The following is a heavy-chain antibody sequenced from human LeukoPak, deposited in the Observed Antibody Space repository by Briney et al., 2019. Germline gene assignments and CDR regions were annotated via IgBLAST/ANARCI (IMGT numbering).Heavy chain of an antibody. CDR2: ISSSSSYI. J-gene: IGHJ3*02. D-gene: IGHD3-22*01. Sequence: PGGSLRLPCAASGFTFSSYSMNWVRQAPGKGLEWVSSISSSSSYIYYADSVKGRFTISRDNSKNTLYLQMNSLRAEDTAVYYCARQKGYYYDLDAFDIWGQGTMVTVSS. CDR1: GFTFSSYS. CDR3: ARQKGYYYDLDAFDI. V-gene: IGHV3-21*01.